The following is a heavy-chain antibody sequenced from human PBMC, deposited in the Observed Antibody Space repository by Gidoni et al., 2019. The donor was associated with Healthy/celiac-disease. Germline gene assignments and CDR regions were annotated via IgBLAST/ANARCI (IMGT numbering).Heavy chain of an antibody. Sequence: EVQLVESGGGLVQPGGSLRLSCAASGFTVSSNYMSWVRQAPGKGRAWVSVIYSGGSTYYADSVKGRFTISRDNSKNTLYLQMNSLRAEDTAVYYCARGLVRGATNDYWGQGTLVTVSS. CDR3: ARGLVRGATNDY. CDR2: IYSGGST. D-gene: IGHD3-10*01. J-gene: IGHJ4*02. CDR1: GFTVSSNY. V-gene: IGHV3-66*01.